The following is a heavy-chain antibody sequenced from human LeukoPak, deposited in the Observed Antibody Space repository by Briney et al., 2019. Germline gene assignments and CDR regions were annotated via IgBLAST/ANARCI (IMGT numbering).Heavy chain of an antibody. CDR2: INSDGSST. D-gene: IGHD3-22*01. CDR1: GFTFSSYW. CDR3: ARDAGPGGGYYYDSSGQADY. Sequence: PGGSLRLSCAASGFTFSSYWMHWVRQAPGKGLVWVSRINSDGSSTSYADSVKGRFTISRDNAKNTLYLQMNSLRAEDTAVYYCARDAGPGGGYYYDSSGQADYWGQGTLVTVSS. V-gene: IGHV3-74*01. J-gene: IGHJ4*02.